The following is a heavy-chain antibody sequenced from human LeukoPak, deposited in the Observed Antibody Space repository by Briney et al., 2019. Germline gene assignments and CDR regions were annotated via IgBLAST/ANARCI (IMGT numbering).Heavy chain of an antibody. J-gene: IGHJ4*02. D-gene: IGHD3-22*01. Sequence: VKVSCRASGYTFTGYYMHWVRQAPGQGLEWMGWINPNSGGTNYAQKFQGRVTMTRDTSISTAYMELSRLRSDDTAVYYCARDQGTMINSGPTKKSTPRNKANDYWGQGTLVTVSS. V-gene: IGHV1-2*02. CDR3: ARDQGTMINSGPTKKSTPRNKANDY. CDR2: INPNSGGT. CDR1: GYTFTGYY.